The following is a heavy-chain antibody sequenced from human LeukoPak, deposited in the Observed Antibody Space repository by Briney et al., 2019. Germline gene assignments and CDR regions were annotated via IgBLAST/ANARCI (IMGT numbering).Heavy chain of an antibody. Sequence: GGSLRLSCAASGFTFSGSAMHWVRQASGKGLEWVGRIRSKANSYATAYAASVKGRFTISRDDSKNTAYLQMNSLKTEDTAVYYCTRPVEYDFWSGPTSYYYYGMDVWGQGTTVTVSS. CDR1: GFTFSGSA. CDR2: IRSKANSYAT. CDR3: TRPVEYDFWSGPTSYYYYGMDV. V-gene: IGHV3-73*01. D-gene: IGHD3-3*01. J-gene: IGHJ6*02.